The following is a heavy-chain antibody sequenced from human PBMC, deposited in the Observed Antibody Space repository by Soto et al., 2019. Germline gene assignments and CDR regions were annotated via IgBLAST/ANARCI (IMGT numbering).Heavy chain of an antibody. CDR3: ARGRVYCSGGSCYYYYGIDV. CDR2: INHSGST. V-gene: IGHV4-34*01. CDR1: GVSFSGYY. J-gene: IGHJ6*02. Sequence: PSETLSLTCAVYGVSFSGYYWSWIRQPPGKGLEWIGEINHSGSTNYNPSPKSRVTISVDTSKNQFSLKLSPVTAADTAVYYCARGRVYCSGGSCYYYYGIDVWGQGTTVTVSS. D-gene: IGHD2-15*01.